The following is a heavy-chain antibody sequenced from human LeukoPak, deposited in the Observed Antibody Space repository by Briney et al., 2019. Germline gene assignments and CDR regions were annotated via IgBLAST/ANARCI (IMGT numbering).Heavy chain of an antibody. CDR1: GYTFTSYG. V-gene: IGHV1-18*01. J-gene: IGHJ4*02. CDR2: ISAYNGNT. Sequence: ASVKVSCKASGYTFTSYGISWVRQAPGQGLEWMGWISAYNGNTNYAQKLQGRVTMTTDTSTDTAYMELSSLRSEDTAVYYCATLAAAGTRDYWGQGTLVTVSS. D-gene: IGHD6-13*01. CDR3: ATLAAAGTRDY.